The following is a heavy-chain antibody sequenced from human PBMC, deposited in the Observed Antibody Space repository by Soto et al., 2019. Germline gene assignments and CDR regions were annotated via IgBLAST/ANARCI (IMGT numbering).Heavy chain of an antibody. CDR1: GGSISSGGYY. CDR3: ARHDKIIVVTGQIYFDF. CDR2: IYYSGST. D-gene: IGHD3-22*01. V-gene: IGHV4-31*03. J-gene: IGHJ4*02. Sequence: PSETLSLTCTVSGGSISSGGYYWSWIRQHPGKGLEWIGYIYYSGSTYYNPSLKSRVTISVDTSENQFSLKLTSVTAADTAVYYCARHDKIIVVTGQIYFDFWGQGSLVTVSS.